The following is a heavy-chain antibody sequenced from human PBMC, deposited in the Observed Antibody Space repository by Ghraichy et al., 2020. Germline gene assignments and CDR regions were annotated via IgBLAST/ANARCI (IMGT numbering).Heavy chain of an antibody. CDR3: AKEQVVVVEEYYFDY. J-gene: IGHJ4*02. D-gene: IGHD2-15*01. V-gene: IGHV3-30*18. CDR1: GFTFSSYG. CDR2: ISYDGSNK. Sequence: GGSLRLSCAASGFTFSSYGMHWVRQAPGKGLEWVAVISYDGSNKYYADSVKGRFTISRDNSKNTLYLQMNSLRAEDTAVYYCAKEQVVVVEEYYFDYWGQGTLVTVSS.